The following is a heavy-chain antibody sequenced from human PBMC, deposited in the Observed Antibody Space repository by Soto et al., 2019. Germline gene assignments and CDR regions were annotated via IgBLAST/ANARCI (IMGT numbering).Heavy chain of an antibody. V-gene: IGHV3-21*01. D-gene: IGHD3-3*01. CDR2: IHSSSRYI. CDR1: GFSFSTYS. Sequence: EVQLVESGGGQVKPGGSLRLSCAASGFSFSTYSMNWVRQAPGKGLEWVSSIHSSSRYIYYADSVKGRFTIARDNAKNSLLLQMSSLRAEDTAVYYCARGSQNFWMREDAFDIGGQGTMVSVSS. CDR3: ARGSQNFWMREDAFDI. J-gene: IGHJ3*02.